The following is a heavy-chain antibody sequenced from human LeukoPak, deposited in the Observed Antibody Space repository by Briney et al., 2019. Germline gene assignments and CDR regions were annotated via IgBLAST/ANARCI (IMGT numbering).Heavy chain of an antibody. D-gene: IGHD3-10*01. V-gene: IGHV4-34*01. CDR3: ARGGGMRYYYGAESPYKT. J-gene: IGHJ5*02. CDR2: INYSGSA. Sequence: QSLTSSVDAGSLRRDYRGTSRHPPQKEPLWSWEINYSGSANYNPSLKSRVTISVDTYKEQFSLKLSSVTAADTAVYYCARGGGMRYYYGAESPYKTWGQGTLVTVSS. CDR1: AGSLRRDY.